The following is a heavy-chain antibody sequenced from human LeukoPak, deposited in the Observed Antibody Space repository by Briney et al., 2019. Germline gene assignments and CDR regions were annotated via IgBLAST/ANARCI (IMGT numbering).Heavy chain of an antibody. CDR1: GGSISSYY. CDR3: ARLSEMGYCSSTSCYSPYFDY. Sequence: PSETLSLTCTVSGGSISSYYWGWIRQPPGKGLEWIGSIYYSGSTYYNPSLKSRVTISVDTSKNQFSLKLSSVTAADTAVYYCARLSEMGYCSSTSCYSPYFDYWGQGTLVTVSS. V-gene: IGHV4-39*01. J-gene: IGHJ4*02. CDR2: IYYSGST. D-gene: IGHD2-2*02.